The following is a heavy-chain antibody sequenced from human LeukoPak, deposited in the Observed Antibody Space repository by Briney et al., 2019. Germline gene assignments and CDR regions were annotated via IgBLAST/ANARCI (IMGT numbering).Heavy chain of an antibody. CDR3: ARDRLAPYYFDY. J-gene: IGHJ4*02. V-gene: IGHV1-18*01. CDR1: GYTFTSYG. Sequence: ASVKVSCKASGYTFTSYGICWVRQAPGQGLEWMGWISAYNGNTNYAQKLQGRVTMTTDTSTSTAYMELRSLRSDDTTVYYCARDRLAPYYFDYWGQGTLVTVSS. CDR2: ISAYNGNT.